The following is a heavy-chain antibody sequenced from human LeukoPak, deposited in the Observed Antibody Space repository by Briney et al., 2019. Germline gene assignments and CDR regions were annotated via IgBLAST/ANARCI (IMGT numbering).Heavy chain of an antibody. D-gene: IGHD6-19*01. CDR2: ISNDGRTT. CDR1: GFTFSSFL. V-gene: IGHV3-74*01. CDR3: ARDLAGSIDY. Sequence: GGSLRLSCAASGFTFSSFLMHWARQAPGKGLVWVSLISNDGRTTRYADSVKGRFTISRDNAKNTLYLEINSLRAEDTAVYYCARDLAGSIDYWGQGTLVTVSS. J-gene: IGHJ4*02.